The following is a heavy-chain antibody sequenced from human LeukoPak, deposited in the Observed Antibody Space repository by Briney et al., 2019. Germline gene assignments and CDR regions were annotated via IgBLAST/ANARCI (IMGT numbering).Heavy chain of an antibody. CDR3: ARDPKSQLLLDY. D-gene: IGHD2-2*01. Sequence: ASVTVSCKASGFAFTDEYIHWVRQAPGQGLEWMGWIDPYSGAINYAQKFQGRVTLTRDTSISTAHMELSRLTSGDTAVYYCARDPKSQLLLDYWGQGTLVTVSS. CDR1: GFAFTDEY. J-gene: IGHJ4*02. V-gene: IGHV1-2*02. CDR2: IDPYSGAI.